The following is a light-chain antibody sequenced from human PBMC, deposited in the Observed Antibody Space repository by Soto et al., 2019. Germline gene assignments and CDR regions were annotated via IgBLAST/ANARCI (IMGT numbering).Light chain of an antibody. CDR1: QSVLLSSNNKNY. CDR3: QHYLQIPVT. Sequence: DIVMTQSPDSLAVSLGERATINCKSSQSVLLSSNNKNYLAWYQQKPGHPPKLLISCASIRESVVPDRFSSDGSGTDFTLSISRLQAEDVAVYYCQHYLQIPVTFGGGSRVEI. V-gene: IGKV4-1*01. J-gene: IGKJ4*01. CDR2: CAS.